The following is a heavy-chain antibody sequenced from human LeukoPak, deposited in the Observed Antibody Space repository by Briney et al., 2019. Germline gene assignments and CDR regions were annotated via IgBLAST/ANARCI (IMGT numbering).Heavy chain of an antibody. CDR1: GFTFSSYW. CDR3: TRGTVLLSLNFDY. Sequence: QPGGSLRLSCAASGFTFSSYWMSWFRQAPGKGLEWVGFIRSKAYGGTTEYAASVKGRFTISRDDSKNIAYLQMNSLKTEDTAVYYCTRGTVLLSLNFDYWGQGTLVTVSS. J-gene: IGHJ4*02. D-gene: IGHD4-17*01. V-gene: IGHV3-49*03. CDR2: IRSKAYGGTT.